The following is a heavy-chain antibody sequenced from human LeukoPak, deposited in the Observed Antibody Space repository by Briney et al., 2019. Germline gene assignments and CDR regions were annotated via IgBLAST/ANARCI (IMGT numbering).Heavy chain of an antibody. Sequence: PSETLSLTCTVSGGSISSSSYYWGWIRQPPGKGLEWIGSIYYSGSTYYNPSLKSRVTISVDTSKNQFSLKLSSVTAADTAVYYCARRGAGGRAFDIWGQGTMVTVSS. J-gene: IGHJ3*02. CDR2: IYYSGST. V-gene: IGHV4-39*01. D-gene: IGHD3-16*01. CDR3: ARRGAGGRAFDI. CDR1: GGSISSSSYY.